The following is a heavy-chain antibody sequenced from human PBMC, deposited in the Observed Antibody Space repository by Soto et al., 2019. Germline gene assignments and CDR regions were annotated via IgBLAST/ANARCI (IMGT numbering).Heavy chain of an antibody. Sequence: QVQLVQSGAEVKKPGASVKVSCKASGYTFTGYYMHWVRQAPGQGLEWMGWINPNSGGTKYAQKFQGWVTMNRATSISTAYMELSRLTSDDTAVYFCARNREGYDFWSGSYSYYYGLDVWGQGSTVTVSS. CDR1: GYTFTGYY. D-gene: IGHD3-3*01. CDR2: INPNSGGT. J-gene: IGHJ6*02. V-gene: IGHV1-2*04. CDR3: ARNREGYDFWSGSYSYYYGLDV.